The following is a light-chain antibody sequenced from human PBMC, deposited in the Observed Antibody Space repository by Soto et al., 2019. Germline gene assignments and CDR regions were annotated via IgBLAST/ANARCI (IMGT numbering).Light chain of an antibody. CDR3: SSYTRSSTFYV. Sequence: QSALTQPASVSGSPGQSITISCTGTSSDVADYNYVSWYQHHPGKAPKLMIYDVSNRPSGVSNRFSGSKSGNTASLTISGLQAEDEADYYCSSYTRSSTFYVFGTGTKVTVL. J-gene: IGLJ1*01. CDR2: DVS. V-gene: IGLV2-14*03. CDR1: SSDVADYNY.